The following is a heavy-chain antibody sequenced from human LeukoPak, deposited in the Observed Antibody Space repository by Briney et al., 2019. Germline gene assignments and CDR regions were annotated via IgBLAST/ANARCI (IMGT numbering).Heavy chain of an antibody. Sequence: SETLSLTCTVSGGSISGGGYYWSWIRQHPGKGLEWIGYIYYSGSTYYNPSLKSRVTISVDTSKNQFSLKLSSVTAADTAVYYCARVEPMITFGGVIAHYFDYWGQGTLVTVSS. CDR2: IYYSGST. CDR3: ARVEPMITFGGVIAHYFDY. V-gene: IGHV4-31*03. D-gene: IGHD3-16*02. J-gene: IGHJ4*02. CDR1: GGSISGGGYY.